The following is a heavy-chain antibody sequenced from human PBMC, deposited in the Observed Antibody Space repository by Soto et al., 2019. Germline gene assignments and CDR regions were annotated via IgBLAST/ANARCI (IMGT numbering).Heavy chain of an antibody. D-gene: IGHD4-17*01. CDR2: VYHNGNA. CDR3: ADMPYSYGGLDG. J-gene: IGHJ6*02. CDR1: GGSISTPGYS. V-gene: IGHV4-30-2*01. Sequence: PLYLTCTVSGGSISTPGYSWSWIRQPPGKAPEWIGYVYHNGNAYPKPSLKSRVTISLDGAKNQFSLKMTSVTAADTGLYVFADMPYSYGGLDGWGQGITVTVSS.